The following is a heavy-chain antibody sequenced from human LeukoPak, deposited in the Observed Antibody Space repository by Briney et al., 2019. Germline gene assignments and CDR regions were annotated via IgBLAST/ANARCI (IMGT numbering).Heavy chain of an antibody. Sequence: GGSLRLSCAASGFTFSSFAMSWVRQAPGKGLEWVSTVSGSDSGTYYAESVQGRFTISRDNSKNALYLQMSSLRVEDTAIYYCAKARDSSGHYERGLDYWGQGILVTVSS. CDR1: GFTFSSFA. D-gene: IGHD3-22*01. V-gene: IGHV3-23*01. CDR3: AKARDSSGHYERGLDY. CDR2: VSGSDSGT. J-gene: IGHJ4*02.